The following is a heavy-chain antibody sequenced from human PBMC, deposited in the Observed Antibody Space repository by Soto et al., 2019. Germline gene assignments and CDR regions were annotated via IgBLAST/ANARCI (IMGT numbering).Heavy chain of an antibody. D-gene: IGHD3-22*01. J-gene: IGHJ5*01. CDR1: GGSISSSSYY. CDR3: STRAYDTNGYYRFDP. V-gene: IGHV4-39*01. CDR2: IYYSGST. Sequence: SETLSLTCTVSGGSISSSSYYWGWIRQPPVKGLEWIGSIYYSGSTYYNPSLKSRVTISVDTSKNQFSLTLSAVTAADTAMYYCSTRAYDTNGYYRFDPWGQGTLVTVS.